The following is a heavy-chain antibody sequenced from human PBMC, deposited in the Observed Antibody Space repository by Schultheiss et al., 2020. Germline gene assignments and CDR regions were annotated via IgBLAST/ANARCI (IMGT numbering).Heavy chain of an antibody. CDR2: ISSNGGST. CDR1: GFTVSSNY. D-gene: IGHD6-19*01. J-gene: IGHJ4*02. CDR3: ARNTVAGSRECVY. V-gene: IGHV3-64*04. Sequence: GESLKISCAASGFTVSSNYMSWVRQAPGKGLEYVSAISSNGGSTYYADSVKGRFTISRDNAKNSLYLQMNSLRAEDTAVYYCARNTVAGSRECVYWGQGTLVTVSS.